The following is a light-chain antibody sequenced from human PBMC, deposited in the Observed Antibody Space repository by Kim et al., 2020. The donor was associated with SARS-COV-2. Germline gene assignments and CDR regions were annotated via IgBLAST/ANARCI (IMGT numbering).Light chain of an antibody. Sequence: SALTQPASVSGSPGQSITISCTGTSSDIGSYSLVSWYQQYPGEAPKLMIYEGSKRPSGVSPRFSGSKSGNTASLTISGLQAEDEADYYCCSHAGGGTMLFGGGTQLTVL. J-gene: IGLJ2*01. CDR3: CSHAGGGTML. CDR1: SSDIGSYSL. CDR2: EGS. V-gene: IGLV2-23*01.